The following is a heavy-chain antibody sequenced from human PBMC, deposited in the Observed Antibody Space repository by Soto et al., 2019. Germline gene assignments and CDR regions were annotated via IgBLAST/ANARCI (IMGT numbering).Heavy chain of an antibody. CDR1: GFSFSVHY. J-gene: IGHJ4*02. D-gene: IGHD6-13*01. V-gene: IGHV3-72*01. CDR2: IRDKGNGYTT. Sequence: EVQLVESGGGLVQPGGSLRLSCAVSGFSFSVHYMDWVRQVPGKGLEWVGRIRDKGNGYTTEYAASVKGRFTISRDDSXXSLYLQMNSLKTEDTAVYYCARGPRYDGAGKYLNSWGQGTLVTVSS. CDR3: ARGPRYDGAGKYLNS.